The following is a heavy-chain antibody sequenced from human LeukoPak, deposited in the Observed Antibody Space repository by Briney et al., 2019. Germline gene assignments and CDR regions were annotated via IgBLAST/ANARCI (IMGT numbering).Heavy chain of an antibody. CDR2: ISGSGGST. Sequence: GGSLRRSCAASGFTFNNYAMTWVRQAPGKGLEWVSAISGSGGSTYYADSVKGRFTISRDNSKNTLYLQMNSLRAEDTAVYYCAKGIRYCSGGSCFNYYYYGMDVWGQGTTVTVSS. D-gene: IGHD2-15*01. V-gene: IGHV3-23*01. J-gene: IGHJ6*02. CDR1: GFTFNNYA. CDR3: AKGIRYCSGGSCFNYYYYGMDV.